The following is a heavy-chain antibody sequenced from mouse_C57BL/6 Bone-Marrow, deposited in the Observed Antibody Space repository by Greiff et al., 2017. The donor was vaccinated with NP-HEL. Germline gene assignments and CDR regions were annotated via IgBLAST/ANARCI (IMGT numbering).Heavy chain of an antibody. CDR1: GFSFNTYA. CDR2: IRSKSNNYAT. V-gene: IGHV10-1*01. J-gene: IGHJ4*01. D-gene: IGHD1-1*01. Sequence: EVHLVESGGGLVQPKGSLKLSCAASGFSFNTYAMNWVRQAPGKGLEWVARIRSKSNNYATYYADSVKDRFTISRDDSESMLYLQMNNLKTEDTAMYYCVRGDGKGGMDYWGQGTSVTVSS. CDR3: VRGDGKGGMDY.